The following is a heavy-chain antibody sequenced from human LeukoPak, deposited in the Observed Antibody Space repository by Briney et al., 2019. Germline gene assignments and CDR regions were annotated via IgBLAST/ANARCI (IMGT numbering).Heavy chain of an antibody. CDR3: ARVPYEDYPFDY. D-gene: IGHD4-17*01. CDR1: GGSISSSSYY. Sequence: SETLSLTCTVSGGSISSSSYYWSWIRQPPGKGLEWIGYIYYSGSTNYNPSLKSRVTISVDTSKNQFSLKLSSVTAADTAVYYCARVPYEDYPFDYWGQGTLVTVSS. CDR2: IYYSGST. J-gene: IGHJ4*02. V-gene: IGHV4-61*01.